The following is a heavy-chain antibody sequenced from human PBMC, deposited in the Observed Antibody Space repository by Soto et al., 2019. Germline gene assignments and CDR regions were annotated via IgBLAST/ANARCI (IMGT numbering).Heavy chain of an antibody. J-gene: IGHJ4*02. V-gene: IGHV3-21*06. CDR1: GFTFTRHS. CDR3: ARESEDLTSNFDY. CDR2: ISSTTNYI. Sequence: GGSLRVSCAASGFTFTRHSMNCFRQAPGKGLEWVSSISSTTNYIYYGDSMKVRFTISRDNAKNSLYLEMNSLRAEDTAVYYCARESEDLTSNFDYWGQGTLVNVS.